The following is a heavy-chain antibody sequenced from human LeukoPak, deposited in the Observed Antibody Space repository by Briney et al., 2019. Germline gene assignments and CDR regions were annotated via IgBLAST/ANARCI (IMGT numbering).Heavy chain of an antibody. J-gene: IGHJ5*02. CDR3: AREVPAARFGWFDP. CDR2: ISYDGSNK. V-gene: IGHV3-30-3*01. Sequence: GGSLRLSCAASGFTFSSYAMHWVRQAPGKGLEWVAVISYDGSNKYYADSVKGRFTISRDNSKNTLYLQMNSLRAEDTAVYYCAREVPAARFGWFDPWGQGTLVTVSS. CDR1: GFTFSSYA. D-gene: IGHD2-2*01.